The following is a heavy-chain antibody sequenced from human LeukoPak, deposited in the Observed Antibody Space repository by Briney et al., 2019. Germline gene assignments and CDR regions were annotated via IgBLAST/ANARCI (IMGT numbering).Heavy chain of an antibody. CDR3: AKGGVTVTTYFDY. J-gene: IGHJ4*02. CDR1: GFTFSSYG. CDR2: IRYDGSNK. V-gene: IGHV3-30*02. D-gene: IGHD4-17*01. Sequence: GGSLRLSCAASGFTFSSYGMHWVRQAPGKGLEWVAFIRYDGSNKYYADPVKGRFTISRDNFKNTLYVQMNSLRAEDTAVYYCAKGGVTVTTYFDYWGQGTLVTVSS.